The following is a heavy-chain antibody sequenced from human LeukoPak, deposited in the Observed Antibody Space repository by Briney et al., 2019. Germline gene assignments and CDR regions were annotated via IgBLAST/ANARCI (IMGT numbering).Heavy chain of an antibody. CDR3: ARDRGRSGYYIGAY. Sequence: ASVKVSCKASGYTFTSYYMHWVRQAPGQGLEWMGIINPSGGSTSYAQKFQGRVTMTTDTSTSTAYMELRSLRSDDTAVYYCARDRGRSGYYIGAYWGQGTLVTVSS. CDR1: GYTFTSYY. CDR2: INPSGGST. V-gene: IGHV1-46*01. J-gene: IGHJ4*02. D-gene: IGHD3-3*01.